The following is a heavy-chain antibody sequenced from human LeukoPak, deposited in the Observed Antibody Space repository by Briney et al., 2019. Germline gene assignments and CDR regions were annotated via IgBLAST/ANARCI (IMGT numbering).Heavy chain of an antibody. V-gene: IGHV4-59*01. Sequence: SETLSLTCTVSSGSINFYYWSWIRQTPGKGLEWIGYTYYRGSTYYNPSLKSRVTISVDTPKNQFSLNLSSVTAADTAIYYCARTTGNYGYYFDYWGQGAQVTVSS. J-gene: IGHJ4*02. CDR3: ARTTGNYGYYFDY. D-gene: IGHD1-7*01. CDR2: TYYRGST. CDR1: SGSINFYY.